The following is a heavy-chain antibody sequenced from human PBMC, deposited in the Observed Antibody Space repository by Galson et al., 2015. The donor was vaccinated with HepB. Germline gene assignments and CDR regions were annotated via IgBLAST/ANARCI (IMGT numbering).Heavy chain of an antibody. Sequence: SLRVYCAASGFTVSNYARRWARQAPGKGLEGVPFINYSGGRTYYADSVKGRFTISRDNSRSTLYLQMNSLTAEDTAIYYCARDSWEQLIGYYFNYWGQGTLVTVSS. V-gene: IGHV3-23*01. CDR1: GFTVSNYA. CDR3: ARDSWEQLIGYYFNY. CDR2: INYSGGRT. J-gene: IGHJ4*02. D-gene: IGHD1/OR15-1a*01.